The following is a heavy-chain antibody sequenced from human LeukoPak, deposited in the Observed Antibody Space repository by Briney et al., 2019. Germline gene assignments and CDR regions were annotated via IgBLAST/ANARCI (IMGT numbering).Heavy chain of an antibody. J-gene: IGHJ4*02. Sequence: ASVKVSCKASGYTXTSYYMHGVRQAPGQGLEWMVIINPNGGATSYAQKFQGRVTMARDTSTSTVYMELSSLTSEDTAVSYCARAANTFGDEFDYWGQGTLVTVSS. CDR2: INPNGGAT. CDR3: ARAANTFGDEFDY. CDR1: GYTXTSYY. D-gene: IGHD3-16*01. V-gene: IGHV1-46*01.